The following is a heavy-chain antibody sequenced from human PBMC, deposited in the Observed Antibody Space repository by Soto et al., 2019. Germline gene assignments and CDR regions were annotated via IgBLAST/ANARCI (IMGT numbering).Heavy chain of an antibody. D-gene: IGHD2-8*01. CDR1: GGSFLTSSRY. CDR3: ARARYCTNGVCYTPSHFDY. CDR2: FFHSGST. J-gene: IGHJ4*02. Sequence: PSETLSLTCTVSGGSFLTSSRYWGWIRQPPGKGLEWIGTFFHSGSTAHNPSLKSRVTVSMDTSKNHFSLELSSLRSEDTAVYYCARARYCTNGVCYTPSHFDYWGQGTLVTVSS. V-gene: IGHV4-39*02.